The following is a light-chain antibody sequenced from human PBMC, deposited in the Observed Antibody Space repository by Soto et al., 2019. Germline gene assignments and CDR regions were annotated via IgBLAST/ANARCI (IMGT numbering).Light chain of an antibody. CDR1: QSVSSY. CDR2: GAS. Sequence: EVVLTQSPATLSLSPGERATLSCRASQSVSSYLAWYQQKPGQAPRLLIFGASNRATGVPDRFSGSGSGTDFTLTINRLEPEDFAVYYCQQYSSLPLTFGGGTKVDIK. J-gene: IGKJ4*01. CDR3: QQYSSLPLT. V-gene: IGKV3-20*01.